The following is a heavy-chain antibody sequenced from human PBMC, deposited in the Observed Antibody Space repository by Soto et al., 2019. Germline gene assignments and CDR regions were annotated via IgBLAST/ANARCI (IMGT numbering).Heavy chain of an antibody. J-gene: IGHJ4*02. D-gene: IGHD3-10*01. CDR2: ISGSGGST. CDR1: GFTFSSYA. Sequence: EVQLLESGGGLVQPGGSLRLSCAASGFTFSSYAMSWVRQAPGKGLEWVSAISGSGGSTYYADSVKGRFTISRDNSKDPLYLQMYSLRAEDTAVYYCAPHLWFGELYYWGQGTLVTVSS. CDR3: APHLWFGELYY. V-gene: IGHV3-23*01.